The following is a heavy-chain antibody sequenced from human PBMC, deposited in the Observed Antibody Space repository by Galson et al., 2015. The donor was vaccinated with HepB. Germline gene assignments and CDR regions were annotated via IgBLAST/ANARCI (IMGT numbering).Heavy chain of an antibody. Sequence: SLRLSCAASGFTFSSYGMHWVRQAPGKGLEWVAVIWYDGSNKYYADSVKGRFTISRDNSKNTLYLQMNSLRAEDTAVYYCAKDIRYCASGSCNGDAFDIWGQGTMVTVSS. V-gene: IGHV3-33*06. CDR2: IWYDGSNK. CDR3: AKDIRYCASGSCNGDAFDI. CDR1: GFTFSSYG. J-gene: IGHJ3*02. D-gene: IGHD2-15*01.